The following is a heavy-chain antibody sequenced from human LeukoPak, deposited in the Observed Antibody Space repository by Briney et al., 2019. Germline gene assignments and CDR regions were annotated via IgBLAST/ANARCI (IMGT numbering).Heavy chain of an antibody. CDR2: ISPTGTTI. CDR1: GFTFSSYS. V-gene: IGHV3-48*01. CDR3: ARDNYDSSGYYFD. J-gene: IGHJ4*02. D-gene: IGHD3-22*01. Sequence: GGSLRLSCAPSGFTFSSYSMNWVRQAPGKGLEWISYISPTGTTIYYADSVRGRFTISRDNAKNSLYLQMNSLRAEDTAVYYCARDNYDSSGYYFDWGQGTLVTVSS.